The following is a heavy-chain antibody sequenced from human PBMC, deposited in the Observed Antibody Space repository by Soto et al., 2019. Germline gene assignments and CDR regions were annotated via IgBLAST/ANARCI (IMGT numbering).Heavy chain of an antibody. J-gene: IGHJ6*02. D-gene: IGHD5-18*01. V-gene: IGHV3-23*01. Sequence: GGSLRLSCAASGFTFSSYAMSWVRQAPGKGLEWVSAISGSGGSTYYADSVKGRFTISRDNSKNTLYLQVNSLRAEDTAVYYCAKLTARDYYYGMDVWGQGTTVTVSS. CDR2: ISGSGGST. CDR3: AKLTARDYYYGMDV. CDR1: GFTFSSYA.